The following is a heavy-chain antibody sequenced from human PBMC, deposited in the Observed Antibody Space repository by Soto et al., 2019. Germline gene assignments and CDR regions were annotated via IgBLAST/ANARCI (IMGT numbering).Heavy chain of an antibody. CDR3: ARDNYYGSGRRTKIYYYYGMDV. D-gene: IGHD3-10*01. J-gene: IGHJ6*02. CDR1: GFTFSSYS. Sequence: EVQLVESGGGLVKPGGSLRLSCAASGFTFSSYSMNWVRQAPGKGLEWVASIIRSSRYIYYADSVKGRFTISRDNAKNSLYLQMNSLKAEDTAVYYCARDNYYGSGRRTKIYYYYGMDVWGQGTTLTVCS. CDR2: IIRSSRYI. V-gene: IGHV3-21*01.